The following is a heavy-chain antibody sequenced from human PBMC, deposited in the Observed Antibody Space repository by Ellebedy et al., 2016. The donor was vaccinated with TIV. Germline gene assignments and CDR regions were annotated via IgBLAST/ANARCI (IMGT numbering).Heavy chain of an antibody. D-gene: IGHD5-24*01. V-gene: IGHV3-43*01. Sequence: GESLKISCAASGFTFDDYTMHWVRQAPGKGLEWVSLISWDGGSTYYADSVKGRFPISRDNSKNTLYLQMNSLRAEDTAVYYCARDHREAADPRDAFDIWGQGTMVTVSS. CDR1: GFTFDDYT. CDR3: ARDHREAADPRDAFDI. CDR2: ISWDGGST. J-gene: IGHJ3*02.